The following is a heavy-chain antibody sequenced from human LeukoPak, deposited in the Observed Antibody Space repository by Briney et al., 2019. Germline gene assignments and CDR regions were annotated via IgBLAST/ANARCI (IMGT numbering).Heavy chain of an antibody. V-gene: IGHV3-30*02. D-gene: IGHD3-16*01. CDR1: GFTFSSYG. Sequence: GGSLRLSCAASGFTFSSYGMHWVRQAPGKGLEWVAFIRYDGGNKYYADSVKGRFTISRDNSKNTLYLQMNSLRAEDTAVYYCAKDNRLGGAPDYWGQGTLVTVSS. CDR3: AKDNRLGGAPDY. J-gene: IGHJ4*02. CDR2: IRYDGGNK.